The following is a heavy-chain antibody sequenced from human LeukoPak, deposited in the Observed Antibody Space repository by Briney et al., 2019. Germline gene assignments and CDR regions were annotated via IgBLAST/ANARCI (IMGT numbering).Heavy chain of an antibody. CDR3: ASRRMGNYGSGSYYYYYYYMDV. Sequence: GGSLRLSCAASGFTFSRYWMSWVRQAPGKGLEWVANIKQDGSEKYYVDSVKGRFTISRDNAKNSLYLQMNSLRAEDTAVYYCASRRMGNYGSGSYYYYYYYMDVWGKGTTVTVSS. CDR1: GFTFSRYW. J-gene: IGHJ6*03. V-gene: IGHV3-7*01. D-gene: IGHD3-10*01. CDR2: IKQDGSEK.